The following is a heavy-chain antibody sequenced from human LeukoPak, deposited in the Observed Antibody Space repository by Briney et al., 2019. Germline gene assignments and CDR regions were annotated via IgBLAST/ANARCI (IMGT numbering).Heavy chain of an antibody. CDR1: GFNFDDYG. CDR2: VNSNGRSA. Sequence: GGSLRLSCAASGFNFDDYGMTWVRQIPGKGLEWVAGVNSNGRSAGYAASVRGRFTISRDNTKNTLYLQMNSLRAEDTAVYYCARGEFAWIQGSYGLSVWGQGTTVTVSS. D-gene: IGHD5-18*01. CDR3: ARGEFAWIQGSYGLSV. V-gene: IGHV3-20*04. J-gene: IGHJ6*02.